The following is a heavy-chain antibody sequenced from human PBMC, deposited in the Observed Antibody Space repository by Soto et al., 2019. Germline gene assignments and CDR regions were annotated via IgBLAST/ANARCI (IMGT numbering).Heavy chain of an antibody. Sequence: QVQLQESGPGLVKPSQTLSLTCTVSGGSISSGGYYWSWIRQHPGKGLEWIGYIYYSGSTYYNPSVMDRGTISVETSKNQFSLKLSSVTAADTAVYYCASSRGTYGPYRGGGYGGMDVWGQGTTVTVSS. CDR3: ASSRGTYGPYRGGGYGGMDV. CDR2: IYYSGST. CDR1: GGSISSGGYY. D-gene: IGHD3-22*01. J-gene: IGHJ6*02. V-gene: IGHV4-31*03.